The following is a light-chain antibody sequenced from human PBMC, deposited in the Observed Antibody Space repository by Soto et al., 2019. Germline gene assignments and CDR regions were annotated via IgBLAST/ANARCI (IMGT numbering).Light chain of an antibody. CDR1: SSNIGSYT. V-gene: IGLV1-44*01. J-gene: IGLJ1*01. Sequence: QAVVTQPPSASGTPGQRVTISCSGSSSNIGSYTVNWYQQLPGTAPKLLIYSNNQRPSGVPDRFSGSKSGTSVSLAISGLQSEDEADYYCAAWDDSLNGRVFGSGTKVTVL. CDR3: AAWDDSLNGRV. CDR2: SNN.